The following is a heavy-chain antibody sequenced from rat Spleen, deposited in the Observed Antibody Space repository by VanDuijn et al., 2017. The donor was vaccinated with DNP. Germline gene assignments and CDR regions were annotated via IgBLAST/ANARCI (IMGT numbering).Heavy chain of an antibody. V-gene: IGHV5S13*01. Sequence: EVQLVESGGGLVQPGRSLKLSCAASGFTFSAYYMAWVRQAPAKGLEWVAYIGSPAYAPYYTDSVKGRFAISSDNAKNTQYLQMDSLRSEDTATFYCVRHEDSSSHIYGFAYWGQGVMVTVSS. CDR3: VRHEDSSSHIYGFAY. J-gene: IGHJ2*01. CDR1: GFTFSAYY. D-gene: IGHD1-2*01. CDR2: IGSPAYAP.